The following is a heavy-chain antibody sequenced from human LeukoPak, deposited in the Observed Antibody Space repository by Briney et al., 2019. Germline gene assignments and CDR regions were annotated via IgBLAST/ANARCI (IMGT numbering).Heavy chain of an antibody. CDR1: GYTFTNYG. D-gene: IGHD4-17*01. J-gene: IGHJ4*02. CDR2: ISAYNGNT. Sequence: GASVKVSCKASGYTFTNYGISWVRQAPGQGLEWMGWISAYNGNTRYAQNLQGRVTMTPDTSTSTAYMELRSLRSDDTAVYYCARDGPDYGDYVNFDYWGQGTLVTVSS. CDR3: ARDGPDYGDYVNFDY. V-gene: IGHV1-18*01.